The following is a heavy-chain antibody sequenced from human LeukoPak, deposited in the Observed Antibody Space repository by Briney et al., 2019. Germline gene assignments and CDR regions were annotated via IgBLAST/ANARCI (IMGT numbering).Heavy chain of an antibody. CDR3: ARSLGDD. D-gene: IGHD3-16*01. J-gene: IGHJ4*02. CDR2: INQNGREK. Sequence: GGSLRLSCEVSGLTFSTYWMTWVRQAPGKGLEWVASINQNGREKYYVDSVKGRITISRDNAKDSLYLQMNSLRDEDTAVYYCARSLGDDWGQGTLVTVSS. CDR1: GLTFSTYW. V-gene: IGHV3-7*01.